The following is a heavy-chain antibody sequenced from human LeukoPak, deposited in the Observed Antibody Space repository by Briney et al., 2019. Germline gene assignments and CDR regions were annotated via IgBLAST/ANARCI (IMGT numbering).Heavy chain of an antibody. CDR2: IIGSGGST. D-gene: IGHD6-13*01. CDR3: AKARFIAAAGMFDY. CDR1: GFTFSSYA. J-gene: IGHJ4*02. V-gene: IGHV3-23*01. Sequence: GGSLRLSCAASGFTFSSYAMSWVRQAPGKGLEWVSAIIGSGGSTYYADSVKGRFTISRDNSKNTLYPQMNSLRAEDTAVYYCAKARFIAAAGMFDYWGQGTLVTVSS.